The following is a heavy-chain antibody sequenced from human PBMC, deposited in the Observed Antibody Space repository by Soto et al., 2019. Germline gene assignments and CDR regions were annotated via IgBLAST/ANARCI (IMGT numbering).Heavy chain of an antibody. Sequence: SETLSLTCTVSGGSISSGGYYWSWIRQHPGKGLEWIGYIYYSGSTYYNPSLKSRVTISVDTSKNQFSLKLSSVTAADTAVYYCARVGSPTEYYYYYMDVWGKGTTVTVSS. D-gene: IGHD2-15*01. CDR3: ARVGSPTEYYYYYMDV. CDR1: GGSISSGGYY. CDR2: IYYSGST. J-gene: IGHJ6*03. V-gene: IGHV4-31*03.